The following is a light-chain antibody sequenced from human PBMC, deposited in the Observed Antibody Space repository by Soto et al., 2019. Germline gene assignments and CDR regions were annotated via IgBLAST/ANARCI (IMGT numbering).Light chain of an antibody. CDR3: QQYNSYSPWT. V-gene: IGKV1-5*01. J-gene: IGKJ1*01. Sequence: DIQMTQSPSTLSASVGDRVTITCRASQSISSWLAWYQQKPGKAPKLLIYDASSLESGVPSRLSGSGSGTEFTLTISSLQPDDFATYYCQQYNSYSPWTFGKGTKVEIK. CDR1: QSISSW. CDR2: DAS.